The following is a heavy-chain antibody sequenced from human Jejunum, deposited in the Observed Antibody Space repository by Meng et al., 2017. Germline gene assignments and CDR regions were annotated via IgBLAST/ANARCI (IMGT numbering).Heavy chain of an antibody. CDR3: ARDYSGTSYRYSDY. D-gene: IGHD1-26*01. CDR2: ISVYHGNT. Sequence: QVQLVQSGAEVKNPGASVKVSCKTSGYTFTSYGISWVRQAPGQGLEWMGRISVYHGNTNYAQKLQGRVTMTTDTSTSTAYMELRSLRSDDTAVYFCARDYSGTSYRYSDYWGQGTLVTVSS. J-gene: IGHJ4*02. V-gene: IGHV1-18*01. CDR1: GYTFTSYG.